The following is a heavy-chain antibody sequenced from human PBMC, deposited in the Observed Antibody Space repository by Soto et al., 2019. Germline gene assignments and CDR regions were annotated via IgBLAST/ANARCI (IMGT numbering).Heavy chain of an antibody. CDR3: AKDHLGSGYLCSFDI. CDR1: GFTFSSYA. Sequence: EVQLLESGGGLVQPGGSLRLSCAASGFTFSSYAMKWVRQAPGKGLEWVSVIRGSGSSTYYADSVKGRFTISRDKSKYTLYLQMNSLRAEDTAVYYCAKDHLGSGYLCSFDIWGEGTMVTVSS. D-gene: IGHD2-15*01. J-gene: IGHJ3*02. CDR2: IRGSGSST. V-gene: IGHV3-23*01.